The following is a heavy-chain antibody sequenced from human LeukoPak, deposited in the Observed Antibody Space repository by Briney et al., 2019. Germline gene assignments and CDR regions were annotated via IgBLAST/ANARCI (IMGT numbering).Heavy chain of an antibody. J-gene: IGHJ3*02. V-gene: IGHV4-34*01. CDR3: ASEGPAALQQLVLAFDI. Sequence: SETLSLTCAVYGGSFSGYYWSWIRQPPGKGLEWIGYIYHSGSTYYNPSLKSRVTISVDRSKNQFSLKLSSVTAADTAVYYCASEGPAALQQLVLAFDIWGQGTMVTVSS. CDR2: IYHSGST. D-gene: IGHD6-6*01. CDR1: GGSFSGYY.